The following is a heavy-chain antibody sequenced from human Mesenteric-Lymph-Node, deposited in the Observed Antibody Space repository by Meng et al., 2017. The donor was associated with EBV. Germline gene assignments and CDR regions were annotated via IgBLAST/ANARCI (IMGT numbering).Heavy chain of an antibody. CDR3: ARVWGYYYESSGYGWFGP. CDR2: IYHSGST. Sequence: VELPGAGPGLVNASGTLSLPCAFSGDSIGSSNWWSWVRQPPGKGLEWIGEIYHSGSTNYNPSLKSRSTITLDKPKNQFSLKVNSLTVADTAVYYCARVWGYYYESSGYGWFGPWGQGTLVTVSS. V-gene: IGHV4-4*02. J-gene: IGHJ5*02. D-gene: IGHD3-22*01. CDR1: GDSIGSSNW.